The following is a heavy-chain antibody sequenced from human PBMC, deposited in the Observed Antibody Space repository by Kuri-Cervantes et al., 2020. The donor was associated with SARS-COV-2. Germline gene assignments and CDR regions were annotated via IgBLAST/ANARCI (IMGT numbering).Heavy chain of an antibody. V-gene: IGHV4-59*11. CDR2: FYYVGIT. CDR1: GGSFNSHY. Sequence: GSLRLSCTVSGGSFNSHYWTWIRQPPGEGLEWIGYFYYVGITNYNPSLKSRLTISVDTFKSQFSLKLSSVTAADTAVYYCAIGDAILGTDAFDVWGQGTMVTVSS. CDR3: AIGDAILGTDAFDV. J-gene: IGHJ3*01. D-gene: IGHD1-26*01.